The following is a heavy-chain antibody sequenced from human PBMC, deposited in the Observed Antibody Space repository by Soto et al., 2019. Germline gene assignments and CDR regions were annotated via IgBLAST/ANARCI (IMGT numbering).Heavy chain of an antibody. CDR1: GYTFTSHD. Sequence: QVQLVQSGAEVKKPGASVKVSCKASGYTFTSHDINWVRQATGQGLEWMGWMNPNSGNTGYAQKFQGRVTMPRSTSIHTDYMELSSLRSEDTAVYYCAREPRTGTIDYWGQGSLVTVSS. V-gene: IGHV1-8*01. J-gene: IGHJ4*02. D-gene: IGHD1-1*01. CDR3: AREPRTGTIDY. CDR2: MNPNSGNT.